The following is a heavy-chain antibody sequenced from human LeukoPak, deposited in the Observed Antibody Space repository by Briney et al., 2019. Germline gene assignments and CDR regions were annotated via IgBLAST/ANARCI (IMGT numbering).Heavy chain of an antibody. V-gene: IGHV3-7*04. J-gene: IGHJ4*02. D-gene: IGHD3-10*01. Sequence: RGSLRLSCAASGFTFRSYWMTWVRQAPGKGLEWVANIKQDGNEKYYVDSVKGRFTISRDNAKNSLYLQMNSLRAEDTAVYYCAREYFYGSGSYYNGYLGQGALVTVSS. CDR2: IKQDGNEK. CDR3: AREYFYGSGSYYNGY. CDR1: GFTFRSYW.